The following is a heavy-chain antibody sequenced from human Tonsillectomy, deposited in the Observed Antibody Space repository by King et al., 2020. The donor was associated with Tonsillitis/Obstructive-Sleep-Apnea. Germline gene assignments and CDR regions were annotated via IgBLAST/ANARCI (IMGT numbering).Heavy chain of an antibody. D-gene: IGHD1-26*01. J-gene: IGHJ4*02. CDR2: IIPIFGIV. CDR1: GGTFSSYA. CDR3: ARDPLSGSYYDSLNYFDY. V-gene: IGHV1-69*04. Sequence: QLVQSGAEVKKPGSSMKVSCKASGGTFSSYAISWVRQAPGQGLEWMGRIIPIFGIVNYAQKFQGRVTLTADKSTSTAYMELSSLRSEDTAVYYCARDPLSGSYYDSLNYFDYWGQGTLVTVSS.